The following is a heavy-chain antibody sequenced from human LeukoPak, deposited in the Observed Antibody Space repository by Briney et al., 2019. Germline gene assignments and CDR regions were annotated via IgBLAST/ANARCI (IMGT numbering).Heavy chain of an antibody. D-gene: IGHD2-21*02. Sequence: GGSLRLSCAASGFTFSSYAMSWVRQAPGKGLEWVSAISGSGGSTYYADSVKGRFTISRDNSKNTLYLQMNSLRAEDTAVYYCAKFSAIDCGGDCYPIDYLGQGTLVTVSS. CDR1: GFTFSSYA. CDR3: AKFSAIDCGGDCYPIDY. CDR2: ISGSGGST. J-gene: IGHJ4*02. V-gene: IGHV3-23*01.